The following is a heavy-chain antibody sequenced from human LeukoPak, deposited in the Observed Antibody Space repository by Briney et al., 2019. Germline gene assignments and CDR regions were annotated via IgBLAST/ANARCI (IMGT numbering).Heavy chain of an antibody. Sequence: PGRSLRLSCAASGFTFSSYGMHWVRQAPGKGLEWVAVISYDGSNKYYADSVKGRFTISRDNSKNTLYLQMNSLRAEDTAVYYCAKDREAHSLWFGDPAFDIWGQGTMVTVSS. CDR1: GFTFSSYG. J-gene: IGHJ3*02. CDR3: AKDREAHSLWFGDPAFDI. CDR2: ISYDGSNK. V-gene: IGHV3-30*18. D-gene: IGHD3-10*01.